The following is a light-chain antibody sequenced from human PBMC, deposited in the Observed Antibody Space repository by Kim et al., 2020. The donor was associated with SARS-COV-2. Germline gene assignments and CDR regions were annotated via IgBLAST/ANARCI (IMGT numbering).Light chain of an antibody. CDR3: QQYGSSPLT. J-gene: IGKJ4*01. V-gene: IGKV3-20*01. Sequence: SPGDGASLSCSASHSVSSSYLAWYQQKPGQAPRLLIYGASSRATGIPDRFSGSGSRTDFTLTISRLEPEDVAVYYCQQYGSSPLTFGGGTKVDIK. CDR2: GAS. CDR1: HSVSSSY.